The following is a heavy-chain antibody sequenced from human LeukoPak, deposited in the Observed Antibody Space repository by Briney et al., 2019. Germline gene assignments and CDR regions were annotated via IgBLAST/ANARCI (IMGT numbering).Heavy chain of an antibody. CDR2: ISGSGGST. D-gene: IGHD6-13*01. Sequence: GGSLRLSSAASGFTFSSYAMSWVRQAPGKGLEWVSAISGSGGSTYYADSVKGRFTISRDNSKNTLYLQMNSLRAEDTAVYYCAKDPRSGTGAYWGQGTLVTVSS. CDR3: AKDPRSGTGAY. V-gene: IGHV3-23*01. J-gene: IGHJ4*02. CDR1: GFTFSSYA.